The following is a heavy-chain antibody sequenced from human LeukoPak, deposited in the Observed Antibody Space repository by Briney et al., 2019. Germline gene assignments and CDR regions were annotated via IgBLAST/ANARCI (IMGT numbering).Heavy chain of an antibody. D-gene: IGHD1-26*01. CDR1: GYTLTDYY. J-gene: IGHJ4*02. CDR2: INPNSGDT. Sequence: ASVKVSCKASGYTLTDYYMHWVRQAPGQGLEWMGWINPNSGDTNYAQKFQGRVTMTRDTSISTAYMDLSRLTSDDTAIYYCARDWRGSYFPDFWGQGTLVTVSS. V-gene: IGHV1-2*02. CDR3: ARDWRGSYFPDF.